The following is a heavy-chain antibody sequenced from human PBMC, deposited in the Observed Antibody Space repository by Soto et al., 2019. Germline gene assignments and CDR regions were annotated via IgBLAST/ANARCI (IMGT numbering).Heavy chain of an antibody. CDR2: IFSNDEK. Sequence: SGPTLVNPTETLTLTCTVSGFSLSNARMGVSWIRQPPGKALEWLAHIFSNDEKSYSTSLKSRLTISKDTSKSQVVLTMTNMEPVDTATYYCARIPSGYYYDSSGYYQDAFDIWGQGTMVTVSS. D-gene: IGHD3-22*01. V-gene: IGHV2-26*01. J-gene: IGHJ3*02. CDR1: GFSLSNARMG. CDR3: ARIPSGYYYDSSGYYQDAFDI.